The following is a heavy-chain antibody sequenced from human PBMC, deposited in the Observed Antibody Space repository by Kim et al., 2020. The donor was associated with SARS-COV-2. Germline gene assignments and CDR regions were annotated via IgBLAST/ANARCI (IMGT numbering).Heavy chain of an antibody. D-gene: IGHD3-3*01. Sequence: GSLRLSCAASEFTFSSYWMHWVRQAPGKGLGWVSVINSDGSSTGYADSVKGRFTVSRDNAKNTLYLQMNSLRAEDTAVYYCARAFTTSRYNWFDPWGQGTLVTVSS. J-gene: IGHJ5*02. CDR3: ARAFTTSRYNWFDP. CDR2: INSDGSST. CDR1: EFTFSSYW. V-gene: IGHV3-74*01.